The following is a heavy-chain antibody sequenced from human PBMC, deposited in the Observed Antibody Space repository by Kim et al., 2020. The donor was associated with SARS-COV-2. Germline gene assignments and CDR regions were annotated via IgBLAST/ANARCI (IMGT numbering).Heavy chain of an antibody. D-gene: IGHD5-18*01. CDR2: TSYRSKWSN. Sequence: SQTLSLTCAITGDSLSSNIASWHWIRQSPSRGLEWLGGTSYRSKWSNNYAVSVKSRIIINPDTSGNQFSLPVNSVTPQDTAVYYCARGGGYNYAYDYWGQGTLVTVSS. J-gene: IGHJ4*02. CDR3: ARGGGYNYAYDY. V-gene: IGHV6-1*01. CDR1: GDSLSSNIAS.